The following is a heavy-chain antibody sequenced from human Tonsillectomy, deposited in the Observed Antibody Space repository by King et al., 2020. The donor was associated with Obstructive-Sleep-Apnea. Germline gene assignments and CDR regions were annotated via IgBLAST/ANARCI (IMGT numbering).Heavy chain of an antibody. CDR3: AHRRPGTSYFDY. D-gene: IGHD1-26*01. J-gene: IGHJ4*02. CDR2: IYWDDDK. V-gene: IGHV2-5*02. Sequence: TLKESGPTLVKPTQTLTLICTFSGFSLITSGVGVITSGVGVAWIRQPPGKALEWLALIYWDDDKRYSPSLKSRRTITKDTSKNQVVLTMTNMDPVDTATYYCAHRRPGTSYFDYWGQGTLVTVSS. CDR1: GFSLITSGVGVITSGVG.